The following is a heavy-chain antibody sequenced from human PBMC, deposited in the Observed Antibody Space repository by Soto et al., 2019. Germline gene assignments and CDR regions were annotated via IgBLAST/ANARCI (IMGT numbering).Heavy chain of an antibody. CDR1: GGSFSGYY. Sequence: SETLSLTCAVYGGSFSGYYWSWIRQPPGKGLEWIGEINHSGSTNYNPSLKSRVTISVDTSKNQFSLKLSSVTAADTAVYYCARGGGHIVVVPAAMLAFDIWGQGTMVTVSS. CDR2: INHSGST. J-gene: IGHJ3*02. V-gene: IGHV4-34*01. CDR3: ARGGGHIVVVPAAMLAFDI. D-gene: IGHD2-2*01.